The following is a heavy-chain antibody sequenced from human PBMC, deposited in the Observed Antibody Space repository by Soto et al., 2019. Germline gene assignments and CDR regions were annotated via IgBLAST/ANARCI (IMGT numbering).Heavy chain of an antibody. CDR1: VDSVSSNTAA. V-gene: IGHV6-1*01. CDR3: ARGVAGSGFDL. D-gene: IGHD6-19*01. CDR2: TYYRSNWRH. Sequence: QTLSLTCASSVDSVSSNTAAWNWIRSSPSRGLEWLGRTYYRSNWRHDYAVSVKSRITVNPDTSKNHFSLQLNSVTPDDTAVYYCARGVAGSGFDLWGQGTLVTVSS. J-gene: IGHJ4*02.